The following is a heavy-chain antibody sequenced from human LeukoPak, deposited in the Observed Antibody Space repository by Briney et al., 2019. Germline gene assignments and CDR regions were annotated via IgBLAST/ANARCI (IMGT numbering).Heavy chain of an antibody. CDR1: AYNFNIYY. CDR2: INPKTGDT. V-gene: IGHV1-2*02. CDR3: ARDQGAVVVVTARFDS. J-gene: IGHJ4*02. D-gene: IGHD2-21*02. Sequence: ASVTVSCKASAYNFNIYYMHWVRQVPGQGLEWMGWINPKTGDTKYAQKFQGRVTMTRDTSLNTAYMDLSPLTSDDTAVYYCARDQGAVVVVTARFDSWGQGTLVTVSS.